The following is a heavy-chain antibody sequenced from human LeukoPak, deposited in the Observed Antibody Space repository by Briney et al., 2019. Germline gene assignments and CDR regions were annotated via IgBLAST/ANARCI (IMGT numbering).Heavy chain of an antibody. J-gene: IGHJ3*02. CDR3: ARHILSSRYYGSGSSDAFDI. Sequence: SETLSLTCTVSGGSISSYYWSWIRQPPGKGLEWIGYIYYSGSTNYNPSLKSRVTISVDTSKNQFSLKLSSVTAADTAAYYCARHILSSRYYGSGSSDAFDIWGQGTMVTVSS. CDR1: GGSISSYY. CDR2: IYYSGST. D-gene: IGHD3-10*01. V-gene: IGHV4-59*08.